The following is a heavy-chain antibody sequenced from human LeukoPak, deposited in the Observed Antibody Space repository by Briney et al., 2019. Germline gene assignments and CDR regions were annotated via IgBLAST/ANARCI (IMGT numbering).Heavy chain of an antibody. V-gene: IGHV1-2*02. Sequence: GASVKVSCKASGYTFTGYYMHWVRQAPGQGLEWMGWINPNSGGTNYAQKFQGRVTMTRDTSISTAYMELSRLRSDDTAVYYCARSGKGIAVAAFDYWGQGTLVTVSS. D-gene: IGHD6-19*01. CDR1: GYTFTGYY. J-gene: IGHJ4*02. CDR3: ARSGKGIAVAAFDY. CDR2: INPNSGGT.